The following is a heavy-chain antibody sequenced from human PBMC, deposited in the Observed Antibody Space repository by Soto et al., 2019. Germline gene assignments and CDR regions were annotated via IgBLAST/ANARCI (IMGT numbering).Heavy chain of an antibody. J-gene: IGHJ6*02. Sequence: GVSLKISCKGSGYSFTSYWIGWVRQMPGKGLEWMGIIYPGDSDTRYSPSFQGQVTISADKSISTAYLQWSSLKASDTAMYYCARRLYGDRHNYYYGMDVWGQGTTVTVSS. CDR3: ARRLYGDRHNYYYGMDV. V-gene: IGHV5-51*01. CDR2: IYPGDSDT. CDR1: GYSFTSYW. D-gene: IGHD4-17*01.